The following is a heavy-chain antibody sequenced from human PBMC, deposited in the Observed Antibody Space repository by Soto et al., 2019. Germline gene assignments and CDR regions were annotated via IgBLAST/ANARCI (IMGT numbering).Heavy chain of an antibody. CDR3: ARGVITFGGVIVIGYFDL. Sequence: QLQLQESGPGLVKPSETLSLTCTVSGGSISSSSYYWGWIRQPPGKGLEWIGSIYYSGSTYYNPSLQSRVTISVDTSKNQFSLKLSSVTAADTAVYYCARGVITFGGVIVIGYFDLWGRGTLVTVSS. D-gene: IGHD3-16*02. CDR1: GGSISSSSYY. V-gene: IGHV4-39*01. CDR2: IYYSGST. J-gene: IGHJ2*01.